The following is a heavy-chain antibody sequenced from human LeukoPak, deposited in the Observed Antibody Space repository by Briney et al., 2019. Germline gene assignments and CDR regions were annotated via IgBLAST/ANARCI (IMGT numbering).Heavy chain of an antibody. J-gene: IGHJ5*02. Sequence: GGSLRLSCEASGFTFSDYWMAWVRQAPGKGLEWVANIRGDGSETTYVDSVKGRFTISRDNAKNSLFLQMDSLRVEDTGFYSCARWGISTTIDRWGQGTLVTVSS. CDR3: ARWGISTTIDR. V-gene: IGHV3-7*03. D-gene: IGHD7-27*01. CDR2: IRGDGSET. CDR1: GFTFSDYW.